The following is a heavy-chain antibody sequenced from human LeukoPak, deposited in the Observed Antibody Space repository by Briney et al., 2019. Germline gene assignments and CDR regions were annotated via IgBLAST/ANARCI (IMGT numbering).Heavy chain of an antibody. V-gene: IGHV3-53*01. D-gene: IGHD1-26*01. J-gene: IGHJ3*02. CDR3: ARAGVGATIMANDNAFDI. CDR1: GFTVSSKY. Sequence: GGSLRLSCAASGFTVSSKYMSWVRQAPGKGLEWVSLIYSGDITYYADSVKGRFTISRDNSKNTLYLQMNSLRAEDTAVYYCARAGVGATIMANDNAFDIWGQGTMVTVSS. CDR2: IYSGDIT.